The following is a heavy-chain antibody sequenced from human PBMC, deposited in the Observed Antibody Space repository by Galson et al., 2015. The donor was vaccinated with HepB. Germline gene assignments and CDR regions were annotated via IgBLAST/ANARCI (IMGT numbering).Heavy chain of an antibody. CDR3: ARVREPFTRGDAFDI. J-gene: IGHJ3*02. V-gene: IGHV6-1*01. Sequence: CAISGDSASSNSASWNWIRQSPSRGLEWLGRTYYRSQWYSDYAVSVKSRIIINPDTSKNQFSLQLNSVTPEYTAVYYCARVREPFTRGDAFDIWGQGTMVTVSS. CDR1: GDSASSNSAS. D-gene: IGHD1-26*01. CDR2: TYYRSQWYS.